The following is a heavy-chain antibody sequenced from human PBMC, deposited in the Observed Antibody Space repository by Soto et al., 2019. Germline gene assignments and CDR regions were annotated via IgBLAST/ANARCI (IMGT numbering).Heavy chain of an antibody. D-gene: IGHD3-3*01. CDR3: ARENDFWSGPNGLDV. CDR1: GESISSSNW. Sequence: SETLSLTCAVSGESISSSNWWSWVRQPPGKGLEWIGEIYHSGNTKYNPSLKSRVTISVDKSKNQFSLKLNSVTAADTAVYYCARENDFWSGPNGLDVWGQGTTVT. CDR2: IYHSGNT. V-gene: IGHV4-4*02. J-gene: IGHJ6*02.